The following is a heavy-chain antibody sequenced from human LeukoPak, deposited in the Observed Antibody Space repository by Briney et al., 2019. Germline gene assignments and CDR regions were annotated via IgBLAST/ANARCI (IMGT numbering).Heavy chain of an antibody. Sequence: ASVKVSVKASGYTFTSYYMHWVRQAPGQGLEWMGIINPSGGSTSYAQKFQGRVTMTRDTSTSTVYMELSSLRSEDTAVYYCAKALGGRDAFNLWGQGALVTVSS. CDR1: GYTFTSYY. CDR2: INPSGGST. CDR3: AKALGGRDAFNL. J-gene: IGHJ5*02. D-gene: IGHD5-24*01. V-gene: IGHV1-46*01.